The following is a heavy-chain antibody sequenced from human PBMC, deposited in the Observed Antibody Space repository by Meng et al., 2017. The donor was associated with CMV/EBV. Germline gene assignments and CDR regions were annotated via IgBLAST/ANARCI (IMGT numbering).Heavy chain of an antibody. CDR2: IYHSGIT. D-gene: IGHD2-2*02. J-gene: IGHJ3*02. CDR1: GYSISSGYY. V-gene: IGHV4-38-2*02. CDR3: ARVGDCSSTSCYTRAFDI. Sequence: SETLSLTCTVSGYSISSGYYWGWIRQPPGKGREWIGSIYHSGITYYNPSLKSRVTISVDTSKNQFSLKLSSVTAADTAVYYCARVGDCSSTSCYTRAFDIWGQGTMVTVSS.